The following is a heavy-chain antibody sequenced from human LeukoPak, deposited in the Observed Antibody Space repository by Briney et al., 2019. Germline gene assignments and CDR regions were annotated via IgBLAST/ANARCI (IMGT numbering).Heavy chain of an antibody. CDR2: IYHSGST. J-gene: IGHJ4*02. V-gene: IGHV4-38-2*02. CDR1: GYSISSGFY. D-gene: IGHD1-26*01. CDR3: ARDRSGSYEVDFDY. Sequence: SETLSLTCTVSGYSISSGFYWGWIRQPPGKGLEWIGTIYHSGSTYYNPSLKSRVTISVDTSKNQFSLKLSSVTAADTAVYYCARDRSGSYEVDFDYWGQGTLVTVSS.